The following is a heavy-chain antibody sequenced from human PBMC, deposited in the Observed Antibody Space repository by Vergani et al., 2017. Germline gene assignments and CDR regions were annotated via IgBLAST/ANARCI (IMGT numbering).Heavy chain of an antibody. J-gene: IGHJ3*02. CDR1: GFTFSNFG. V-gene: IGHV3-30*02. Sequence: QVQLVESAGGVVQPGGSLRLSCAASGFTFSNFGMHWIRQAPGKGLEWLAYIGKDGINTRYRDAVKGRFTISRDNAKNSLYLQMNSLRAEDTAVYYCARDWSIAAAGSAFDIWGQGTMVTVSS. CDR2: IGKDGINT. CDR3: ARDWSIAAAGSAFDI. D-gene: IGHD6-13*01.